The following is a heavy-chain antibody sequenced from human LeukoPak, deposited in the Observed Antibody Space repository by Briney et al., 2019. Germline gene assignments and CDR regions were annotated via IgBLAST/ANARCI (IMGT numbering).Heavy chain of an antibody. Sequence: EASVKVSCKASGYTFTGYYMHWVRQAPGQGLEWMGWINPNSGGTNYAQKFQGRVTMTRDTSISTAYMELSRLRSDDTAVYYCAIATADGPGAIEDWFDPWGQGTLVTVSS. CDR1: GYTFTGYY. J-gene: IGHJ5*02. CDR2: INPNSGGT. D-gene: IGHD6-13*01. CDR3: AIATADGPGAIEDWFDP. V-gene: IGHV1-2*02.